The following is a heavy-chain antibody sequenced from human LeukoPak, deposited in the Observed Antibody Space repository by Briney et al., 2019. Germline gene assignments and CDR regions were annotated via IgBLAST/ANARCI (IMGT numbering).Heavy chain of an antibody. Sequence: SVKVSCKASGYTFTGYYMHWVRQAPGQGLEWMGWIIPIFGTANYAQKFQGRVTITTDESTSTAYMELSSLRSEDTAVYYCATPDYGDWGYAFDIWGQGTMVTVSS. D-gene: IGHD4-17*01. CDR3: ATPDYGDWGYAFDI. V-gene: IGHV1-69*05. CDR2: IIPIFGTA. J-gene: IGHJ3*02. CDR1: GYTFTGYY.